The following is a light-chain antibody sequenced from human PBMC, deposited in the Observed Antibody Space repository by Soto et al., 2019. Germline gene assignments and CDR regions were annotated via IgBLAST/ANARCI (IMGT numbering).Light chain of an antibody. CDR3: MQGTQFPRT. CDR2: KIS. J-gene: IGKJ1*01. Sequence: DIVMTQTPLSSPVTLGQPASISCKSSQSLVHRDGNTYLSWLHQRPGQSPRLLIYKISTRFSGVPDGFSGSGAGTDFTLKISRVEAEDVGVYYCMQGTQFPRTFGQGTKVEIK. CDR1: QSLVHRDGNTY. V-gene: IGKV2-24*01.